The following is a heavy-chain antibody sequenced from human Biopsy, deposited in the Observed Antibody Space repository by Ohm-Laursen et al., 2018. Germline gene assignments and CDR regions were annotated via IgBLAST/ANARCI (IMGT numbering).Heavy chain of an antibody. Sequence: SLRLSCAASGFNFNDYGMHWVRQAPGKGLEWVAGINWNSDIIGYADSVKGRFTISRDNAKNSLYLQMNSLRAGDTALYYCAKARVAIRYFDIWGRGTLVTVSS. CDR3: AKARVAIRYFDI. CDR1: GFNFNDYG. V-gene: IGHV3-9*01. CDR2: INWNSDII. J-gene: IGHJ2*01. D-gene: IGHD2-15*01.